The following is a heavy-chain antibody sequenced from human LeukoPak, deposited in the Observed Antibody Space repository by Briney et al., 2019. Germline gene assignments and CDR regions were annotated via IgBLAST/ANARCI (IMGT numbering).Heavy chain of an antibody. Sequence: SETLSLTCAVYGGSFSGYYWSWIRQPPGKGLEWIGEINHSGSTNYNPSLKSRVTISVDTSKNQFSLKLSSVTAADPAVYYCARVSNPTALDYWGQGTLVTVSS. CDR1: GGSFSGYY. J-gene: IGHJ4*02. V-gene: IGHV4-34*01. D-gene: IGHD2/OR15-2a*01. CDR3: ARVSNPTALDY. CDR2: INHSGST.